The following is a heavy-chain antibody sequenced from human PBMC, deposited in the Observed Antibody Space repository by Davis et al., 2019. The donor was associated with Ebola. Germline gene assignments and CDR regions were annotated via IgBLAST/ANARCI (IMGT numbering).Heavy chain of an antibody. CDR3: ARGDTGDDASELDH. V-gene: IGHV3-30*04. CDR1: GFTFNNYN. J-gene: IGHJ4*02. CDR2: ISFDASRI. D-gene: IGHD3-10*01. Sequence: PGGSLRLSCAASGFTFNNYNLHWVRQTPGKGLEWLAAISFDASRIYYADSVKGRFIISRDNSKRTLYLQINSLRTEDTATYYCARGDTGDDASELDHWGQGTLVTVSS.